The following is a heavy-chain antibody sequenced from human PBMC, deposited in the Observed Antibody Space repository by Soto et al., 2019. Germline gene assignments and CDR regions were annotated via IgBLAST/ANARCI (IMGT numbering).Heavy chain of an antibody. CDR3: GGLLRFLGWQISPHWFAP. V-gene: IGHV1-24*01. D-gene: IGHD3-3*01. CDR1: GYTLTELS. CDR2: FDPEDVKT. Sequence: ASVKVSCKVSGYTLTELSMHWVRQAPGKGLEWMGGFDPEDVKTIYQKMFRGRVTMPEDTSTDPSYMGLSSLSSEATAFFFFGGLLRFLGWQISPHWFAPGGQGTLVTVSS. J-gene: IGHJ5*02.